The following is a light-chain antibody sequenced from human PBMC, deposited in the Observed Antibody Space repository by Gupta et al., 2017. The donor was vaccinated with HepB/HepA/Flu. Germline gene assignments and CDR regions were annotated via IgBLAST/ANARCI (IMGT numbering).Light chain of an antibody. Sequence: QIVLTHSPPASASLAASVKLTSTLRSRHSSYAIAWHQQQPEKGPRYLMKLNSDGSHSKGDGIPDRFSGSSSGAERYLTISSLQSEDEADYYCQTWGTGIRVFGGGTKLTVL. V-gene: IGLV4-69*01. CDR1: SRHSSYA. CDR2: LNSDGSH. J-gene: IGLJ3*02. CDR3: QTWGTGIRV.